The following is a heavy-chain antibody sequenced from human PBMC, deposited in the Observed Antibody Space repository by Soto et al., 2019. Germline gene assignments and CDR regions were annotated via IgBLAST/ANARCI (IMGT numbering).Heavy chain of an antibody. Sequence: QVQLVQSGAEVKKPGASVNVSCKASGYTFTSYGISWVRQAPGQGLEWMGWISAYNGNTNYAQKLQGRVTMPTDASMSPGYMELRSLRSDDAAVYYCARDVLGTVVRGVILGYSYYGMDVWGQGTTVTVSS. CDR2: ISAYNGNT. J-gene: IGHJ6*02. D-gene: IGHD3-10*01. CDR1: GYTFTSYG. V-gene: IGHV1-18*01. CDR3: ARDVLGTVVRGVILGYSYYGMDV.